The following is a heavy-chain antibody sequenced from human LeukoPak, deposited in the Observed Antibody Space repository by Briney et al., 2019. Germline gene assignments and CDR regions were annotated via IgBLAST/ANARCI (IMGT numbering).Heavy chain of an antibody. CDR2: ISSDSDYI. Sequence: GGSLRLSCAASGFTFSTYSMNWVRQAPGKGLEWVSSISSDSDYIYYADSVKGRFTISRDNSKNTLYLQMNSLRAEDTAVYYCAKDTRVTTPYWYFDLWGRGTLVTVSS. V-gene: IGHV3-21*04. CDR3: AKDTRVTTPYWYFDL. CDR1: GFTFSTYS. D-gene: IGHD4-17*01. J-gene: IGHJ2*01.